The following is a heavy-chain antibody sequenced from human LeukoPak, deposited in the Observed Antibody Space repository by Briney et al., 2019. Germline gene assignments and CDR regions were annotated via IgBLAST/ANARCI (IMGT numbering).Heavy chain of an antibody. Sequence: PGGSLRLSCAASGFTFNAHWMHWVRHTPEKGLEWVSLIFSNGDTHYADSVKGRFTISRDTSKNTVSLQMNSLRVEDTAMYYCTRDQMNYWGQGTLVTVSS. CDR2: IFSNGDT. CDR3: TRDQMNY. J-gene: IGHJ4*02. D-gene: IGHD5-24*01. CDR1: GFTFNAHW. V-gene: IGHV3-53*01.